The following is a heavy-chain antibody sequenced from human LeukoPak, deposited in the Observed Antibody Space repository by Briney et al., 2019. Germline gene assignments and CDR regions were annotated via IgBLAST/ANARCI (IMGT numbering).Heavy chain of an antibody. V-gene: IGHV3-21*01. CDR2: ISSSSSYI. D-gene: IGHD3-22*01. CDR3: ATSTDYYDSSGPF. Sequence: GGSLRLSCAASGFTFSRYSMNWVRQAPGKGLEWVSSISSSSSYIYYADSVKGRFTISRDNAKNSLYLQMNNLRAEDTAVYYCATSTDYYDSSGPFWGQGTLVTVSS. J-gene: IGHJ4*02. CDR1: GFTFSRYS.